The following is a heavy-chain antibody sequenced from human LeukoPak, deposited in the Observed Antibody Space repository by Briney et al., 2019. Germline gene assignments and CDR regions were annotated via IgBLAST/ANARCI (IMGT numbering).Heavy chain of an antibody. V-gene: IGHV3-43D*03. CDR1: GFTFDDYA. Sequence: GGSLRLSCAASGFTFDDYAMHWVRQAPGKGLECVSLISWDGGSTYYADSVKGRFTISRDNIKNSLYLQMNSLRAEDTALYYCAKDRADSGSYSYFVYWGQGTLVIVSS. J-gene: IGHJ4*02. D-gene: IGHD1-26*01. CDR2: ISWDGGST. CDR3: AKDRADSGSYSYFVY.